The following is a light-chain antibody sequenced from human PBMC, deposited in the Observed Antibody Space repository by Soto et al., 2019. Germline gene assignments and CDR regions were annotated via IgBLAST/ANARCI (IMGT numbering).Light chain of an antibody. CDR2: DAS. CDR1: RSVSSYY. V-gene: IGKV3D-20*02. CDR3: QQRSNWPSIT. Sequence: EIVLTQSPCTLSLSPVEIVTVSFLASRSVSSYYLAWYQQKPDQAPRLLIYDASSRATGIPDRFSSSGCGRDFTPTISTVEPAEVAVYYYQQRSNWPSITFGQGTRLEI. J-gene: IGKJ5*01.